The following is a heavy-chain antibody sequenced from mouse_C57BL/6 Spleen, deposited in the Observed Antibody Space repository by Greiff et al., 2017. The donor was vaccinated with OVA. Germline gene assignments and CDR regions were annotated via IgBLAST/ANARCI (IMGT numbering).Heavy chain of an antibody. D-gene: IGHD2-14*01. J-gene: IGHJ2*01. CDR2: INPSTGGT. CDR3: ARSGPSYAFDY. V-gene: IGHV1-42*01. Sequence: EVQLQQSGPELVKPGASVKISCKASGYSFTGYYMNWVKQSPEKSLEWIGEINPSTGGTTYNQKFKAKATLTVDKSSSTAYMQLKSLTSEDSAVYYCARSGPSYAFDYWGQGTTLTVSS. CDR1: GYSFTGYY.